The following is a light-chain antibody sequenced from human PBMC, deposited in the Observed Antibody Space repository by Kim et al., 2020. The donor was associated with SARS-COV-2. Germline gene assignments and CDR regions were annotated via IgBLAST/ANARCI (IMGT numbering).Light chain of an antibody. CDR2: SNN. CDR1: SSNIGSRI. J-gene: IGLJ1*01. V-gene: IGLV1-44*01. Sequence: GQSVTISGSGSSSNIGSRIVNWYQQLPGTAPKLLIYSNNQRPSGVPDRFSGSKSGTSGSLAISGLQSEDEADYYCAAWDGSLNGYVFGTGTKVTV. CDR3: AAWDGSLNGYV.